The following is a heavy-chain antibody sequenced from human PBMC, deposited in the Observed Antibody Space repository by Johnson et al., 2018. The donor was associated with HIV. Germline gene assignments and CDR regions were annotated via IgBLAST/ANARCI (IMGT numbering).Heavy chain of an antibody. CDR3: AKCIWDRSLIDVFDI. D-gene: IGHD1-26*01. V-gene: IGHV3-30*04. CDR2: ISYDGSNK. Sequence: QVQLVESGGGVVQPGRSLRLSCAASGFTFSSYAMHWVRQAPGKGLEWVAVISYDGSNKYYADSVKGRFTISRDNSKNTLYLQMNSLRAEDTAVYYCAKCIWDRSLIDVFDIWGQGTKVTVSS. J-gene: IGHJ3*02. CDR1: GFTFSSYA.